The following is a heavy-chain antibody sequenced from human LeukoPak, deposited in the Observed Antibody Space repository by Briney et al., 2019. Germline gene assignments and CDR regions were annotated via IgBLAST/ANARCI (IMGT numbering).Heavy chain of an antibody. D-gene: IGHD5-12*01. CDR1: GYSISSGYY. CDR3: ARGSSTAATITY. J-gene: IGHJ4*02. V-gene: IGHV4-38-2*02. CDR2: IFHSGST. Sequence: PSENLSLTCTVSGYSISSGYYWGWIRQPPGKGLEWIGSIFHSGSTYYNPSLRSRVTISVDTSKNQFSLKLSSVTAADTAVYYCARGSSTAATITYWGQGTLVTVSS.